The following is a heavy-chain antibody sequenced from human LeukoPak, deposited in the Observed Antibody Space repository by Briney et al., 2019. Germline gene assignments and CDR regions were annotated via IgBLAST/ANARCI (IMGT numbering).Heavy chain of an antibody. J-gene: IGHJ4*02. V-gene: IGHV1-2*02. CDR3: ARSTLIMIRGAVDY. D-gene: IGHD3-10*01. CDR2: INPQRGST. Sequence: ASVKVSCKTSGYTFTDHYIHWIRQTPRRGLEWLGWINPQRGSTDSAQNFQGRLTMTRDTSINTAYMELFSLTSDDTAISYCARSTLIMIRGAVDYWGQGSLVAVSS. CDR1: GYTFTDHY.